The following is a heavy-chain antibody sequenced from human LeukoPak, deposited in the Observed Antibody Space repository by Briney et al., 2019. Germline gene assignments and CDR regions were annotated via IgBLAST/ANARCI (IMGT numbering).Heavy chain of an antibody. Sequence: PGGSLRLSCAASGFTFTSHWMHWVRQTPGKGLVWVSGIKNDGNDTAYADSVKGRFTISRDNAKNTLYLQMDSLRAEDTAVYYCARDMNPTVFGFWGQGTLVTVSS. CDR3: ARDMNPTVFGF. V-gene: IGHV3-74*01. CDR2: IKNDGNDT. D-gene: IGHD3-16*01. CDR1: GFTFTSHW. J-gene: IGHJ4*02.